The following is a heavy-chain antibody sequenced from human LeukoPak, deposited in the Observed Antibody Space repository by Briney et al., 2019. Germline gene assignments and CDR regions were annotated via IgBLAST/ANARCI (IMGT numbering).Heavy chain of an antibody. J-gene: IGHJ4*02. Sequence: GGSLRLSCAASGFSFSNYRMHWVRHAPGKGLVWVTRMNSDGSATYYADSVQGRFTISRDNAKNTLYLQMNSLRAEDTAMYFCAKGPTYFDSWGQGTLVTVSS. CDR3: AKGPTYFDS. V-gene: IGHV3-74*01. CDR1: GFSFSNYR. CDR2: MNSDGSAT.